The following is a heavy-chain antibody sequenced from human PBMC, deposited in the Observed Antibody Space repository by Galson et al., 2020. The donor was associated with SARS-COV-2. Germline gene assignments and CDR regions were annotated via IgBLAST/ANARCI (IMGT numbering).Heavy chain of an antibody. CDR1: GYSFTSYW. D-gene: IGHD2-2*01. CDR2: IYPGDSDT. J-gene: IGHJ5*02. Sequence: GESLKISCKGSGYSFTSYWIGWVRQMPGKGLEWMGIIYPGDSDTRYSPSFQGQVTISADKSISTAYLQWSSLKASDTAMYYCARTAAYCSSTSCPNWFDPWGQGTLVTVSS. CDR3: ARTAAYCSSTSCPNWFDP. V-gene: IGHV5-51*01.